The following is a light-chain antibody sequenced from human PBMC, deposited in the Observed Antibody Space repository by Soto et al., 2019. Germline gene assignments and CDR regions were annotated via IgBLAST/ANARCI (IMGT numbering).Light chain of an antibody. V-gene: IGLV2-23*01. Sequence: QSVLTQPASVSGSPRQSITISCTGTSSDVGSYNLVSWYQQHPGTAPKLMIYEAFKRPSGVSNRFSGSKSGDTASLTISGLQAEDEADYYCCSYAGSTTLYVFGIGTKVTVL. CDR1: SSDVGSYNL. CDR2: EAF. CDR3: CSYAGSTTLYV. J-gene: IGLJ1*01.